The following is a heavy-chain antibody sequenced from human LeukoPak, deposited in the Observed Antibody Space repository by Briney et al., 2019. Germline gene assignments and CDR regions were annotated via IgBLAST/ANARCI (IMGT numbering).Heavy chain of an antibody. CDR1: GYTFTSYY. D-gene: IGHD3-16*01. V-gene: IGHV1-2*02. Sequence: GASVKVSCKASGYTFTSYYMHWVRQAPGQGLEWMGWINPNNDYTYYAQKFQGRVTLTRDTSISTVYMELTRLTSDDTALYYCAVAPGDYWGQGTLLIVSA. CDR2: INPNNDYT. CDR3: AVAPGDY. J-gene: IGHJ4*02.